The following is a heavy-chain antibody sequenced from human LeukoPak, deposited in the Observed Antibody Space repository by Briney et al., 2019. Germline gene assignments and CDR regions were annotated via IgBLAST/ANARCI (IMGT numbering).Heavy chain of an antibody. CDR3: AKRYSSGWSDAFDI. CDR1: GFFFSNYW. CDR2: INLDGNGR. J-gene: IGHJ3*02. Sequence: GGSLRLSCAASGFFFSNYWMSWVRQAQGKGLEWVANINLDGNGRFYVDSVKGRFTISRDNNKKSVYLQMNSLRAEDTAVYYCAKRYSSGWSDAFDIWGQGTMVTVSS. D-gene: IGHD6-19*01. V-gene: IGHV3-7*03.